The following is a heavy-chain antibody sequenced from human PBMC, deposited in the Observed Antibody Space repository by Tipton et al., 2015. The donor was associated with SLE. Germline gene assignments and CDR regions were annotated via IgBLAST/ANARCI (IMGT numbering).Heavy chain of an antibody. J-gene: IGHJ4*02. D-gene: IGHD3-22*01. V-gene: IGHV4-34*01. Sequence: TLSLTCAVYGGSFSGYYWSWIRQPPGKGLEWIGEINHSGSTNYNPSLKSRVTISVDTSKNQFSLKLSSVTAADTAVYYCARARGNYARGYWGQGTLVTVSS. CDR1: GGSFSGYY. CDR3: ARARGNYARGY. CDR2: INHSGST.